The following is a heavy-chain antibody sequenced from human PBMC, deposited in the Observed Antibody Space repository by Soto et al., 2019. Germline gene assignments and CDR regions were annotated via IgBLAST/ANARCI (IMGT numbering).Heavy chain of an antibody. Sequence: ASVKVSCKASGYTFTSYGISWVRQAPGQGLEWMGWISAYNGNTNYAQKLQGRVTMTTDTSTSTAYMELRSLSSDDTAVYYCAREGETVTKYYYYYGMDVWGLGTKVTVYS. CDR2: ISAYNGNT. D-gene: IGHD4-4*01. CDR1: GYTFTSYG. V-gene: IGHV1-18*01. J-gene: IGHJ6*02. CDR3: AREGETVTKYYYYYGMDV.